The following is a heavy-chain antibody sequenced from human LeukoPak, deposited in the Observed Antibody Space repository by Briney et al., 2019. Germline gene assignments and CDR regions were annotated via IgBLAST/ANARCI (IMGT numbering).Heavy chain of an antibody. Sequence: PSETLSLTCTVSGGSISSYYWGWIRQPPGKGLEWVGTISSSGTTYYSPSLRSRLTISVDTPKNHFSLKLTSVTAADTAVYYCVAEVEAADSPLGHLNFDSWGQGILASVSS. CDR1: GGSISSYY. V-gene: IGHV4-39*02. J-gene: IGHJ4*02. CDR2: ISSSGTT. CDR3: VAEVEAADSPLGHLNFDS. D-gene: IGHD7-27*01.